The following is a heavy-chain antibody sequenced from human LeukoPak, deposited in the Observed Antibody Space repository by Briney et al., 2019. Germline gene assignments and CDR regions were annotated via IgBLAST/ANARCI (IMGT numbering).Heavy chain of an antibody. D-gene: IGHD2-21*02. V-gene: IGHV3-9*01. Sequence: PGRSLRLSCAASGFTFDDYAMHWVRQAPGKGLEWVSGISWNSGSIGYADSVKGRFTISRDNAKNSLYLQMNSLRAEDTALYYCAKVIVVTAPKGAFDIWGQGTIVTVSS. CDR3: AKVIVVTAPKGAFDI. CDR1: GFTFDDYA. J-gene: IGHJ3*02. CDR2: ISWNSGSI.